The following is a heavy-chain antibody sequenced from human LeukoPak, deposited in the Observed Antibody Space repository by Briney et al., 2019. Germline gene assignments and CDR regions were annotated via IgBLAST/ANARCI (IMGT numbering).Heavy chain of an antibody. CDR3: ARDRWFGELTLYYYYYGMDA. CDR2: ISYDGSNK. CDR1: GFTFSSYA. Sequence: PGRSLRLSCAASGFTFSSYAMHWVRQAPAKGLDRVAVISYDGSNKYYADSVKGRFTISRDNSKNTLYLQMNSLRAEDTAVYYCARDRWFGELTLYYYYYGMDAWGQGTTVTVSS. J-gene: IGHJ6*02. V-gene: IGHV3-30-3*01. D-gene: IGHD3-10*01.